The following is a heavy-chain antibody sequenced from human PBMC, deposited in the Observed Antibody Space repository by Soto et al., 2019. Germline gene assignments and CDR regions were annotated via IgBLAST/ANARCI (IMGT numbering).Heavy chain of an antibody. Sequence: PGGSLRLSCAASGFTFSSYEMNWVRQAPGKGLEWVSYISSSVSTIYYADSVKGRFTISRDNAKNSLYLQMNSLRAEDTAVYYCAGEGSPWWDQVAFDIWGQGTMVTVSS. D-gene: IGHD2-8*02. V-gene: IGHV3-48*03. J-gene: IGHJ3*02. CDR1: GFTFSSYE. CDR3: AGEGSPWWDQVAFDI. CDR2: ISSSVSTI.